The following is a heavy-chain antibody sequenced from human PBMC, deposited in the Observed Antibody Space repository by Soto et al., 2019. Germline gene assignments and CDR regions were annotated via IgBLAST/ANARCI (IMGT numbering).Heavy chain of an antibody. D-gene: IGHD6-6*01. CDR3: ARDPISARPPPYYYGMDV. CDR2: ISSSGSTI. Sequence: GGSLRLSCAASGFTFSSYEMNWVRQAPGKGLEWVSYISSSGSTIYYADSVKGRFTISRDNAKNSLYLQMNSLRAEDTAVYYCARDPISARPPPYYYGMDVWGQGTTVTVSS. J-gene: IGHJ6*02. CDR1: GFTFSSYE. V-gene: IGHV3-48*03.